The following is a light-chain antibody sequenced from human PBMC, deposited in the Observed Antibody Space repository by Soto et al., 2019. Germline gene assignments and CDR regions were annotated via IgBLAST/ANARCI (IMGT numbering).Light chain of an antibody. V-gene: IGKV3-11*01. Sequence: EVVLTQSPATLSLSPGESATLSCRASESVGSYLAWYQQRPDQAPRLVIYDTSTRATGIADRFSGSGSGTDFTLTISSLEPEDFAVYFCHQRYNWPRVTFGQGTQLEIK. CDR3: HQRYNWPRVT. CDR2: DTS. CDR1: ESVGSY. J-gene: IGKJ5*01.